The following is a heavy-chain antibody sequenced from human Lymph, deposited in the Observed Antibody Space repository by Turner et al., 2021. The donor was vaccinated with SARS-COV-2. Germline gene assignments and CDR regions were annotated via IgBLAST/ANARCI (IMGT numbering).Heavy chain of an antibody. D-gene: IGHD3-3*01. V-gene: IGHV3-30*04. CDR3: ARDDREFWSGHYTHYYYYGMDV. CDR1: GFTFSSYA. CDR2: ISYDGSNK. J-gene: IGHJ6*02. Sequence: QVQLVESGGGVVQPGRSLRLSCAASGFTFSSYAMHWVRQAPGKGLEWVAVISYDGSNKNYADSVKGRFTISRDNSKNTLYLQMNSLRAEDTAVYYCARDDREFWSGHYTHYYYYGMDVWGQGTTVTVSS.